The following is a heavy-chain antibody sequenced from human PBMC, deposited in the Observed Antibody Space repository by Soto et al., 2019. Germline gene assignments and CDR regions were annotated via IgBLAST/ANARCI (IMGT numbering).Heavy chain of an antibody. CDR3: AKYDAYYYDSSGYGSPAFVDY. CDR1: GFTFSSYA. J-gene: IGHJ4*02. V-gene: IGHV3-23*01. Sequence: TGGSLRLSCAASGFTFSSYAMSWVRQAPGKGLEWVSAISGSGGSTYYADSVKGRFTISRDNSKNTLYLQMNSLRAEDTAVYYFAKYDAYYYDSSGYGSPAFVDYWGQGTLVTVSS. D-gene: IGHD3-22*01. CDR2: ISGSGGST.